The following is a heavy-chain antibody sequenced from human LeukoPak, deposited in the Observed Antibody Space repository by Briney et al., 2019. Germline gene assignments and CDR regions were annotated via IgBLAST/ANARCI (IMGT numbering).Heavy chain of an antibody. CDR2: IYYSGST. V-gene: IGHV4-39*07. J-gene: IGHJ3*02. Sequence: SETLSLTCTVSGGSISSSSYYWGWIRQPPGKGLKWIGSIYYSGSTYYNPSLKSRVTISVDTSKNQFSLKLSSVTAADTAVYYCARFILGLGYYDSGDAFDIWGQGTMVTVSS. D-gene: IGHD3-22*01. CDR3: ARFILGLGYYDSGDAFDI. CDR1: GGSISSSSYY.